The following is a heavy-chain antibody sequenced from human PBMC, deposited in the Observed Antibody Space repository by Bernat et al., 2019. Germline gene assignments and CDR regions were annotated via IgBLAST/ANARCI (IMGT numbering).Heavy chain of an antibody. D-gene: IGHD6-13*01. V-gene: IGHV3-74*01. J-gene: IGHJ4*02. CDR1: GFTFSSYW. CDR3: ARYLAAAGSRYFDY. Sequence: EVQLVESGGGLVQPGGSLRLSCAASGFTFSSYWMHWVRQAPGKGLVWVSRINSDGSSTSYADYVKGRFTISRDNDKNTLYLQMNSLRAEDTAVYYCARYLAAAGSRYFDYWGQGTLVTVSS. CDR2: INSDGSST.